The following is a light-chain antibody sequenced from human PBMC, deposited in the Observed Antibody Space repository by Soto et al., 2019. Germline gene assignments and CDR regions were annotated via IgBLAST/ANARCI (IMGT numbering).Light chain of an antibody. Sequence: ERVMTQSPGTLSVSPGERATLSCRASQSVSSNLAWYQQKPGQAPRLLIYGASTRATGIPARFSGSGSGTEFALTISSLQSEDFAFYYCQQYSNWPRTFGQGTKVDIK. CDR3: QQYSNWPRT. CDR1: QSVSSN. CDR2: GAS. V-gene: IGKV3-15*01. J-gene: IGKJ1*01.